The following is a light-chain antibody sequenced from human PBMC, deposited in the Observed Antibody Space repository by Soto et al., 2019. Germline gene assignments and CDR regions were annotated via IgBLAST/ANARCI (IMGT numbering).Light chain of an antibody. CDR1: QSLLHSNGYKY. CDR3: MQGLRTPPT. V-gene: IGKV2-28*01. CDR2: LGS. J-gene: IGKJ5*01. Sequence: DIVMTPSPLSLPVTPGEPASISCRSSQSLLHSNGYKYLDWYLQKPGQSPQLLIYLGSNRASGVPDRFSGSGSGTDFTLKISRVEAEGVGVYYCMQGLRTPPTLGQGTRLEIK.